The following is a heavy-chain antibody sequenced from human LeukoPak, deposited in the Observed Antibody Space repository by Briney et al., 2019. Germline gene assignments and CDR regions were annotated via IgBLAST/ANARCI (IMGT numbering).Heavy chain of an antibody. D-gene: IGHD1-26*01. CDR2: IIPILNIT. J-gene: IGHJ4*02. Sequence: ASVNVSCKASGGTFNRYGITWVRQAPGQGLEWMGRIIPILNITNYAQKFQGRVTITADKSTSTAYTELSSLRSEDTAVYYCARDSSGSSPNFDYWGQGTLVTVSS. CDR1: GGTFNRYG. V-gene: IGHV1-69*04. CDR3: ARDSSGSSPNFDY.